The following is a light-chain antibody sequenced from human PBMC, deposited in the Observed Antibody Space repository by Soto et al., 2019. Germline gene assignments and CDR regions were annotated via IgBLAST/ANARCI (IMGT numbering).Light chain of an antibody. J-gene: IGKJ2*01. CDR1: QGISSY. CDR3: QQLNSYPHT. V-gene: IGKV1-9*01. CDR2: AAS. Sequence: DIQLTQSPSFLSASVGDRVTITCRASQGISSYLAWYQQKPGKAPKLLIYAASTLQSGVPSRFSGSGSGTAFTLTISSLHPEDFATYYFQQLNSYPHTFGQGTKLEIK.